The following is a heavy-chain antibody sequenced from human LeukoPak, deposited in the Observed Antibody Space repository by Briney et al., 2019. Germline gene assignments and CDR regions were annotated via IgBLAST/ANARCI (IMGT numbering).Heavy chain of an antibody. D-gene: IGHD3-22*01. CDR1: GYSFTSYW. J-gene: IGHJ6*02. CDR3: ARHKGDYYDSSGEISYGMDV. CDR2: IYPGDSDT. V-gene: IGHV5-51*01. Sequence: GESLKISCKGSGYSFTSYWIGWVRQMPGKGLEWMGIIYPGDSDTRYSPSFQGQVTISADKSISTAYLQWSSLKASDTAMYYCARHKGDYYDSSGEISYGMDVWGQGTTVTVSS.